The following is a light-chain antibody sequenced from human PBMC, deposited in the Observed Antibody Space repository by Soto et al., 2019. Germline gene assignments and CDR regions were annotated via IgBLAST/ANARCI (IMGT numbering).Light chain of an antibody. V-gene: IGKV1-27*01. J-gene: IGKJ4*01. Sequence: DVQMTQSPSSLSAFVGDRVTITCRASQGIAPYLDWFQQKPGKVPKLLIYATSTLQSGVPSRFSGSGSGTDFTLTISSLQPEDVATYYCQKYNTAPLPFGGGTKVEIK. CDR2: ATS. CDR1: QGIAPY. CDR3: QKYNTAPLP.